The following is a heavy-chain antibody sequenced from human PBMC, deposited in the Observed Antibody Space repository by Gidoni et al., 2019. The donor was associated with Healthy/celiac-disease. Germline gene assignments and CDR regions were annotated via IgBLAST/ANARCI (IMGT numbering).Heavy chain of an antibody. CDR2: IYYSGST. Sequence: QLQLQESGPGLVKPSETLSLPCTVSGGSISSSSYYWGWIRQPPGKGLEWIGSIYYSGSTYYNPSLKSRVTISVDTSKNQFSLKLSSVTAADTAVYYCARQNSIWFGELQFDYWGQGTLVTVSS. J-gene: IGHJ4*02. V-gene: IGHV4-39*01. CDR1: GGSISSSSYY. CDR3: ARQNSIWFGELQFDY. D-gene: IGHD3-10*01.